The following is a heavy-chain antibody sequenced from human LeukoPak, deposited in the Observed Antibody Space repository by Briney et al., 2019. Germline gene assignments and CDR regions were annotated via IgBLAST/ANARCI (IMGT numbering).Heavy chain of an antibody. CDR3: ASVAGIAVAGTPADFDY. D-gene: IGHD6-19*01. V-gene: IGHV1-2*02. J-gene: IGHJ4*02. CDR2: INPNSGVT. Sequence: ASVKVSCKASGYTFTGYYMHWVRQAPGQGLEWMGWINPNSGVTNYAQKFQGRVTMTRDTSISTAYMELSMLRSDDTAVYYCASVAGIAVAGTPADFDYWGQGTLVTVSS. CDR1: GYTFTGYY.